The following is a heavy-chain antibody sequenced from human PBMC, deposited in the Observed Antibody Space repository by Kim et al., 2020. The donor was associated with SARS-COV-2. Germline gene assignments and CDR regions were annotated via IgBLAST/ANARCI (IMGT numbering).Heavy chain of an antibody. J-gene: IGHJ4*02. Sequence: YTQKFPGRVTMTEEPSTDTAYMELSSLRSEDTAVYYCATTVTDHSTIDYWGQGTLVTVSS. CDR3: ATTVTDHSTIDY. V-gene: IGHV1-24*01. D-gene: IGHD4-17*01.